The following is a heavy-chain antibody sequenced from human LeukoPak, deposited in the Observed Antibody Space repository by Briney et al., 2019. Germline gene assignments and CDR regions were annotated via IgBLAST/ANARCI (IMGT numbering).Heavy chain of an antibody. CDR3: AREGGSTLGSY. V-gene: IGHV1-69*13. Sequence: SVTVSCKASGGAFSSYAISWVRQAPGQGLEWMGGIIPIFGTANYAQKFQGRVTITADESTSTAYMELSSLRSEDTAVYYCAREGGSTLGSYWGQGTLVTASS. D-gene: IGHD2-2*01. CDR1: GGAFSSYA. J-gene: IGHJ4*02. CDR2: IIPIFGTA.